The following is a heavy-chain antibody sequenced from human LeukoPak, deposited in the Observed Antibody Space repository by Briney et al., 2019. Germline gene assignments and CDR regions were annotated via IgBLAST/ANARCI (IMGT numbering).Heavy chain of an antibody. CDR1: GFTVSSNY. CDR2: IYSGGST. J-gene: IGHJ6*02. D-gene: IGHD2-21*02. CDR3: AVSPHIVVVTAPDGMDV. V-gene: IGHV3-66*01. Sequence: GGSLRLSCAASGFTVSSNYMSWVRQAPGKGLEWVSVIYSGGSTYYADSVKGRFTISRVNSKNPLYLQMTSRRAEDTAVYYCAVSPHIVVVTAPDGMDVWGQGTTVTVSS.